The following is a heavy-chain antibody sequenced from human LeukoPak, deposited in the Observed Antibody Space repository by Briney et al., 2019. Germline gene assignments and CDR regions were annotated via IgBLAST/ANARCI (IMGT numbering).Heavy chain of an antibody. D-gene: IGHD6-13*01. CDR1: VFTFSDYY. J-gene: IGHJ4*02. CDR3: ARPTIAAAGNFEY. CDR2: ISSFSNFR. V-gene: IGHV3-11*03. Sequence: GGPLRLSCAASVFTFSDYYMRWIRQAPGKGLEWVSHISSFSNFRSYADCVKGRFTISRDNDKNSLYLKVNSLRAEDTAVYYCARPTIAAAGNFEYWGQGTLVTVSS.